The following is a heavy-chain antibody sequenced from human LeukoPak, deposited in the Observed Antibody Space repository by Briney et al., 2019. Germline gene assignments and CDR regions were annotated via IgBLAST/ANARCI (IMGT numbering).Heavy chain of an antibody. D-gene: IGHD6-13*01. CDR2: IYYSGST. CDR1: GGSMNIYY. J-gene: IGHJ6*03. CDR3: ALRQQLVSYYYMDV. Sequence: PSETLSLTCTVSGGSMNIYYWSWIRQPPGKGLEWIGYIYYSGSTYYNPSLKSRVTISVDTSKNQFSLKLSSVTAADTAVYYCALRQQLVSYYYMDVWGKGTTVTVSS. V-gene: IGHV4-59*06.